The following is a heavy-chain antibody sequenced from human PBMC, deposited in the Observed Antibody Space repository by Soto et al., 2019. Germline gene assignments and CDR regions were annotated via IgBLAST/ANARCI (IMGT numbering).Heavy chain of an antibody. CDR3: ASSPVGAKEGRAFDI. CDR1: GGTFSSYA. CDR2: IIPIFGTA. Sequence: SVEVSCKASGGTFSSYAISWVLQAPGQGLEWMGGIIPIFGTANYAQKFQGRVTITADESTSTAYMELSSLRSEDTAVYYCASSPVGAKEGRAFDIWGQGTMVTVSS. J-gene: IGHJ3*02. D-gene: IGHD1-26*01. V-gene: IGHV1-69*13.